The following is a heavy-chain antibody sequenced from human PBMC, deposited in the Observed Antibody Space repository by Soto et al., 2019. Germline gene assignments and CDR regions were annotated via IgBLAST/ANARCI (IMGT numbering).Heavy chain of an antibody. CDR3: ARGEVGASRFDY. J-gene: IGHJ4*02. D-gene: IGHD1-26*01. V-gene: IGHV3-11*01. CDR1: GFTLSDHY. Sequence: QVQLVESGGGLVKPGGSLRLSCAASGFTLSDHYMNWIRQAPGQGLEWLSYISSSGTTTHYADSVEGRFTISRDNAKNSLYWQMDSPRAEDTAVYYCARGEVGASRFDYWGQGSLVAVSS. CDR2: ISSSGTTT.